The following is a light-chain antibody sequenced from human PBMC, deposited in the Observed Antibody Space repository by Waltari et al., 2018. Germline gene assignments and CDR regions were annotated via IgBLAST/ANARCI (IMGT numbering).Light chain of an antibody. CDR3: SSYTSSSTWV. CDR2: AVS. CDR1: SSAVGGYNS. V-gene: IGLV2-14*01. Sequence: QSALTQPASVSGSPGQSITISCTGPSSAVGGYNSVSGYQQHPGQAPKLMIYAVSNRPSGVSNRFSGSKSGNTASLTISGLQAEDEADYYCSSYTSSSTWVFGGGTKLTVL. J-gene: IGLJ3*02.